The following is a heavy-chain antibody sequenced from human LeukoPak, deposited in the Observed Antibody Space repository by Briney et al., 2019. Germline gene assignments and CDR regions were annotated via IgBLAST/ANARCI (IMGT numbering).Heavy chain of an antibody. CDR2: ISGGGSTT. CDR1: GFTFSGYA. CDR3: AKAFRDCSSASCFRAADC. V-gene: IGHV3-23*01. D-gene: IGHD2-15*01. J-gene: IGHJ4*02. Sequence: PGGSLRLSCAASGFTFSGYAMSWVRQAPGQGLEWVSTISGGGSTTYYADSVKGRFTVSRDNSKNTLYLQLNSLSAEDTAVYYCAKAFRDCSSASCFRAADCWGQGTLVTVSS.